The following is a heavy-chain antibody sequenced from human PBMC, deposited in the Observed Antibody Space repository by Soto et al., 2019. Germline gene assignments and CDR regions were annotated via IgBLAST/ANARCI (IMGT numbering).Heavy chain of an antibody. D-gene: IGHD1-1*01. J-gene: IGHJ6*02. V-gene: IGHV4-34*01. Sequence: QVQVQQWGAGLLKPSETLSLTCAVYGGSFSENHWSWIRQPPGKGLEWIGEIQNTGGTNYSPSLTSRVTISVDRSKNQLSLSLTSVSAADTAVYYCARSRNLDVWGQGTTVIVSS. CDR1: GGSFSENH. CDR3: ARSRNLDV. CDR2: IQNTGGT.